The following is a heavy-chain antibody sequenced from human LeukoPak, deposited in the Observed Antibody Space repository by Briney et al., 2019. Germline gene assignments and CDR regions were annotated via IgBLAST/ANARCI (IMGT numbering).Heavy chain of an antibody. CDR3: ARQVKTYYGSGSFDY. Sequence: SETLSLTCTVSGGSISSYYWSWNRQPPGKGLEWIGYIYYSGSTNYNPSLKSRVTISVDTSKNQFSLKLSSVTAADTAVYYCARQVKTYYGSGSFDYWGQGTLVTVSS. V-gene: IGHV4-59*08. CDR2: IYYSGST. CDR1: GGSISSYY. J-gene: IGHJ4*02. D-gene: IGHD3-10*01.